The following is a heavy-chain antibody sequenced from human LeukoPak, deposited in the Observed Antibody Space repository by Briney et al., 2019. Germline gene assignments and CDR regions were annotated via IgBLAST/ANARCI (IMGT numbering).Heavy chain of an antibody. J-gene: IGHJ1*01. CDR1: GFTFSSYA. CDR3: AKDSKAVAGTRYFQH. CDR2: ISGSGGST. V-gene: IGHV3-23*01. Sequence: GGSLRLSCAASGFTFSSYAMSCVRQAPGKGLEWVSAISGSGGSTYYADSVKGRFTISRDNSKNTLYLQMNSLRAEDTAVYYCAKDSKAVAGTRYFQHWGQGTLVTVSS. D-gene: IGHD6-19*01.